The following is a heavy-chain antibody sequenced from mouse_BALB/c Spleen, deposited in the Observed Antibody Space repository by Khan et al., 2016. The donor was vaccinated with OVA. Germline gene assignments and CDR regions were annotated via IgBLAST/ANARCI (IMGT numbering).Heavy chain of an antibody. CDR3: ARVYGGDFDY. Sequence: EVQLQESGPGLVKPSQSLSLTCTVTGYSITSDYAWNWIRQFPGNKLEWMGFISYSGNTNYNPSLKSRISITRDTSKNQFFLQLNSVTTEDTARFYRARVYGGDFDYWGQGTTLTVSS. CDR1: GYSITSDYA. D-gene: IGHD1-1*01. J-gene: IGHJ2*01. CDR2: ISYSGNT. V-gene: IGHV3-2*02.